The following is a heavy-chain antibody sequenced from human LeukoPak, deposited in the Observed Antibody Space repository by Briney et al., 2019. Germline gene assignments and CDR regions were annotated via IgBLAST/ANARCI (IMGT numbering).Heavy chain of an antibody. Sequence: GGSLRLSCAASGFTFSDYCMNWIRKAPGKGLEWVSYISSSSSYTNYADSVEGRFTISRDNAKNSLYLQMNSLRAEDTAVYYCARDFGSGSYLDYWGQGTLVTVSS. D-gene: IGHD3-10*01. CDR3: ARDFGSGSYLDY. CDR2: ISSSSSYT. J-gene: IGHJ4*02. V-gene: IGHV3-11*06. CDR1: GFTFSDYC.